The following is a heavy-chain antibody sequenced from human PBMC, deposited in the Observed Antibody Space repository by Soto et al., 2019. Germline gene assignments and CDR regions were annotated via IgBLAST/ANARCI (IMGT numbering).Heavy chain of an antibody. CDR3: AARIAAATNFDY. CDR2: IWYDGNNK. Sequence: QVQLVESGGGVVQPGRSLRLSCAASGFTFSSYGMHWVRQAPGKGLEWVAVIWYDGNNKYYADSLKGRFSISRDNSKNPLFLQMNSLIAEDTAVYFCAARIAAATNFDYWCRGTLVTVSS. V-gene: IGHV3-33*01. D-gene: IGHD6-13*01. J-gene: IGHJ4*02. CDR1: GFTFSSYG.